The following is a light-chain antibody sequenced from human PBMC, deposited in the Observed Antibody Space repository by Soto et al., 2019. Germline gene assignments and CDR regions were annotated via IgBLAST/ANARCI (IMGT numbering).Light chain of an antibody. Sequence: QSVLAQPASVSGSPGQSTTISCTGTSSDVGSYNLVSWYQQHPGKAPKLMIYEGSKRPSGVSNRFSGSKSGNTASLTISGLQAEDEADYYCCSYAGSSTYVFGTGTKVT. V-gene: IGLV2-23*01. CDR3: CSYAGSSTYV. CDR1: SSDVGSYNL. J-gene: IGLJ1*01. CDR2: EGS.